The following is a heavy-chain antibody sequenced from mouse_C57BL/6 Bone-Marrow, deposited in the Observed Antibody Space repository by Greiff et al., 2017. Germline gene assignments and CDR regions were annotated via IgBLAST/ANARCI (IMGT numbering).Heavy chain of an antibody. CDR1: GYTFTDYY. CDR3: ARKVPPTVVAFDY. J-gene: IGHJ2*01. Sequence: QVQLKESGPELVKPGASVKISCKASGYTFTDYYINWVKQRPGQGLEWIGWIFPGSGSTYYNEKFKGKATLTVDNSSSTAYMLLSSLTSEDSAVYFCARKVPPTVVAFDYWGQGTTLTVSS. V-gene: IGHV1-75*01. D-gene: IGHD1-1*01. CDR2: IFPGSGST.